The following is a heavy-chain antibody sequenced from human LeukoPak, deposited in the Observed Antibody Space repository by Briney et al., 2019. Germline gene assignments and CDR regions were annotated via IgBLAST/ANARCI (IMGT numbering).Heavy chain of an antibody. CDR1: GGSFSGYY. D-gene: IGHD4-11*01. V-gene: IGHV4-34*01. J-gene: IGHJ5*02. Sequence: SETLSLTCAVYGGSFSGYYWSWIRQPPGKGLEWIGEINHSGSTNYNPSLKSRVTISVDTSKNQFSLKLSSVPAADPAVYYCARLDYSNYVGGFDPWGQGTLVTVSS. CDR3: ARLDYSNYVGGFDP. CDR2: INHSGST.